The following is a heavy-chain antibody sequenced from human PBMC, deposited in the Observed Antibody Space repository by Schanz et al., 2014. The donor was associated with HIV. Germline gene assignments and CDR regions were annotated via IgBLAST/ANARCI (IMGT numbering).Heavy chain of an antibody. D-gene: IGHD4-4*01. CDR3: ARGPDYSSASYKFDY. Sequence: QVWLVQSGAEVKKPGASVRVSCKASGYNFGNLDINWIRQAPGQGPEWMGWVNPDSGNTGYAQKFQGRVTMSRNVPKNTAYMELRGLTSEDTAVYFCARGPDYSSASYKFDYWGQGTPVSVYS. V-gene: IGHV1-8*02. CDR2: VNPDSGNT. CDR1: GYNFGNLD. J-gene: IGHJ4*02.